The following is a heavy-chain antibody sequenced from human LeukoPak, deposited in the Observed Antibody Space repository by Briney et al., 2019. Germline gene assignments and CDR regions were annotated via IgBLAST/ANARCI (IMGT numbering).Heavy chain of an antibody. V-gene: IGHV3-48*04. Sequence: PGGSLRLSCAASGFTFSSYSMNWVRQAPGKGLEWVSYISSSSSTIYYADSVKGRFTISRDNAKNSLYLQMNSLRAEDTAVYYCAGSGGIHYYGSGSREYWGQGTLVTVSS. J-gene: IGHJ4*02. CDR3: AGSGGIHYYGSGSREY. CDR2: ISSSSSTI. D-gene: IGHD3-10*01. CDR1: GFTFSSYS.